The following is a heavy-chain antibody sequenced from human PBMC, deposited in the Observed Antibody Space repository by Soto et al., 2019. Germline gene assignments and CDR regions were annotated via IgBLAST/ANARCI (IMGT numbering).Heavy chain of an antibody. V-gene: IGHV4-59*08. CDR1: GGSISSYY. CDR3: ARLGITIFGVGAGANYMDV. Sequence: SETLSLTCTVSGGSISSYYWSWIRQPPGKGLEWIGYIYYSGSTNYNPSLKSRVTISVDTSKNQFSLKLSSVTAADTAVYYCARLGITIFGVGAGANYMDVWGKGTTVTVSS. CDR2: IYYSGST. D-gene: IGHD3-3*01. J-gene: IGHJ6*03.